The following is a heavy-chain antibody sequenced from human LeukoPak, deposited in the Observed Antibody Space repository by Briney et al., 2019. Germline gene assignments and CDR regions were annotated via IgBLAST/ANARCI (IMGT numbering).Heavy chain of an antibody. Sequence: SVKVSCKASGGTFSSYAISWVRQAPGQGLEWMGRIIPIFGTANYAQKFQGRVTITTDESTRTAYMELSSLRSEDTAVYYCARPLRSGYYYNAFDIWGQGTMVTVSS. V-gene: IGHV1-69*05. D-gene: IGHD3-22*01. CDR1: GGTFSSYA. CDR2: IIPIFGTA. J-gene: IGHJ3*02. CDR3: ARPLRSGYYYNAFDI.